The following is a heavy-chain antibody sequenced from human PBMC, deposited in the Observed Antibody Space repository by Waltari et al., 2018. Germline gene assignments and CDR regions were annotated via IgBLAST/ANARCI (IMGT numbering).Heavy chain of an antibody. Sequence: QVQLVQSGAEVKKPGASVKVSCKASGYTFTGYYMHWVRQAPGQGLECMGWKHPNSSGTNQARKSQGRVTMTRDTSISTAYMGLGRLRSVDTAVYYCARMPPREQPSFNDAFDIWGQGTMVTVSS. CDR3: ARMPPREQPSFNDAFDI. CDR1: GYTFTGYY. CDR2: KHPNSSGT. V-gene: IGHV1-2*02. D-gene: IGHD2-2*01. J-gene: IGHJ3*02.